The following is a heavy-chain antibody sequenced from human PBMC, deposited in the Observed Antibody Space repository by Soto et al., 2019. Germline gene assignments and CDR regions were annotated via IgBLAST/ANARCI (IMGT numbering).Heavy chain of an antibody. V-gene: IGHV1-18*04. CDR3: ARVVSPYYDVLTGNWFDP. Sequence: ASVKVSCKASGYTFTSYGISWVRQAPGQGLEWMGWISAYNGNTNYAQKLQGRVTMTTDTSTSTAYMELSRLKSDDTAVYYCARVVSPYYDVLTGNWFDPWAQGAMVTVSS. CDR2: ISAYNGNT. D-gene: IGHD3-9*01. CDR1: GYTFTSYG. J-gene: IGHJ5*02.